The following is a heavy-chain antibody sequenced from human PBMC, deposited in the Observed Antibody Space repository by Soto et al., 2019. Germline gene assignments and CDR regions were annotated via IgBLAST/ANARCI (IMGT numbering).Heavy chain of an antibody. J-gene: IGHJ4*02. Sequence: GGSLRLSCAASGFTVSSNYMSWVRQAPGKGLEWVSVIYSGGSTYYADSVKGRFTISRDNSKNTLYLQMNSLRAEDTAVYYCARGYSMVRGVIEPLFDYWGQGTLVTVPS. V-gene: IGHV3-66*01. CDR3: ARGYSMVRGVIEPLFDY. D-gene: IGHD3-10*01. CDR1: GFTVSSNY. CDR2: IYSGGST.